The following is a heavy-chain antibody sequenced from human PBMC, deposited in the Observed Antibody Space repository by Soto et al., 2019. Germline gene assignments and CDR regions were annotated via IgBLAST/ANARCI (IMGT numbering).Heavy chain of an antibody. Sequence: QVQLVESGGGVVQPGRSLRLSCAASGFTFSSYGMHWVRQAPGKGLEWVAVIWYDGSNKYYADSVKGRFTISRDNSKNTLYLQMNSLSDEDTAVYYCARAPADYYYGMDVWGQGTTVTVSS. CDR1: GFTFSSYG. D-gene: IGHD6-25*01. CDR3: ARAPADYYYGMDV. V-gene: IGHV3-33*01. J-gene: IGHJ6*02. CDR2: IWYDGSNK.